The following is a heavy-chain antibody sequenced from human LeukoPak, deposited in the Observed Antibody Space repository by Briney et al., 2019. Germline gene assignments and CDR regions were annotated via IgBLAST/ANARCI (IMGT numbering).Heavy chain of an antibody. Sequence: NPSETLSLTCTVSGYSISSGYYWGWIRQPPGKGLEWIGYIYYSGSTNYNPPLKSRVTISVDTSKNQFSLKLSSVTAADTAIYFCARGMAAAYDYNWFDSWGQGTLVTVSS. CDR3: ARGMAAAYDYNWFDS. D-gene: IGHD5-12*01. V-gene: IGHV4-61*05. CDR1: GYSISSGYY. CDR2: IYYSGST. J-gene: IGHJ5*01.